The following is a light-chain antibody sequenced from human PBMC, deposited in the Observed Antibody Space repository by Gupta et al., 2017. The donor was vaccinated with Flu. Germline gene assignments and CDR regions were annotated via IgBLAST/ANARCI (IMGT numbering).Light chain of an antibody. CDR1: QSINNY. V-gene: IGKV3-11*01. CDR3: HQRSTWHT. CDR2: DAS. J-gene: IGKJ1*01. Sequence: EAVLTQSPGTLSLSPGERATRSCRASQSINNYIAWYQQKPGQAPRLLIYDASKRAAGTPPRFSGSGSGTDFTLTSSSRETEDSAIYYGHQRSTWHTFGQGTKVEIK.